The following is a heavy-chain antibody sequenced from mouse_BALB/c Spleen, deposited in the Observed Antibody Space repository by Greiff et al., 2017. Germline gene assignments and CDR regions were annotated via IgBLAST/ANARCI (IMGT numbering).Heavy chain of an antibody. D-gene: IGHD1-1*01. Sequence: DVKLVESGGGLVKPGGSLKLSCAASGFTFSSYAMSWVRQTPEKRLEWVASISSGGSTYYPDSVKGRFTISRDNARNILYLQMSSLRSEDTAMYYCASPHYYGSSYYAMDYWGQGTSVTGSS. CDR3: ASPHYYGSSYYAMDY. J-gene: IGHJ4*01. V-gene: IGHV5-6-5*01. CDR1: GFTFSSYA. CDR2: ISSGGST.